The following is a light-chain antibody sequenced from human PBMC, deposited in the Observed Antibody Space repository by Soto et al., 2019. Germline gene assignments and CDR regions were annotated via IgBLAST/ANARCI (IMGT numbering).Light chain of an antibody. Sequence: ETVLTQSPGTLCFTPWARATLCCRASQSVSSSYLAWYQQKSGQAPRLLIYDASNRATGIPARFSGSGSGTDFTLTISSLETEDFAFYYCQQRSSWITFGQGTRLEI. CDR2: DAS. CDR3: QQRSSWIT. J-gene: IGKJ5*01. CDR1: QSVSSSY. V-gene: IGKV3D-20*02.